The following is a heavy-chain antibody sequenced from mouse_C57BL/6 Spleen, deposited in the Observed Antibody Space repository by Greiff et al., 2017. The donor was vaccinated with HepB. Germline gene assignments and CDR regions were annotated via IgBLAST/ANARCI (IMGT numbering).Heavy chain of an antibody. CDR3: ARDGWLLRNAMDY. CDR1: GFTFSSYA. Sequence: DVQLQESGGGLVKPGGSLKLSCAASGFTFSSYAMSWVRQTPEKRLEWVATISDGGSYTYYPDNVKGRFTISRDNAKNNLYLQMSHLKSEDTAMYYCARDGWLLRNAMDYWGQGTSVTVSS. J-gene: IGHJ4*01. CDR2: ISDGGSYT. D-gene: IGHD2-3*01. V-gene: IGHV5-4*01.